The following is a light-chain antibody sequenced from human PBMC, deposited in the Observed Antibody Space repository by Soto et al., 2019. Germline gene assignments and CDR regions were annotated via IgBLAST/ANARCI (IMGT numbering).Light chain of an antibody. CDR1: QSVSSNY. CDR2: GAS. Sequence: EIVLTQSPGTLSLSPGERATLSCRASQSVSSNYLAWYQQKPGQAPRLLIYGASSRATGIPDRFSGSGSGKDFTLTISRLEPEDFAVYYCQQYDSSPLTSGGGTKVEIK. CDR3: QQYDSSPLT. J-gene: IGKJ4*01. V-gene: IGKV3-20*01.